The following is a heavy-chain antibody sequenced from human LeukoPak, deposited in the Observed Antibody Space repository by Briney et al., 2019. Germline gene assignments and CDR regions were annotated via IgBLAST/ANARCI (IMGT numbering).Heavy chain of an antibody. J-gene: IGHJ4*02. CDR1: GVTLSNYA. D-gene: IGHD4-17*01. V-gene: IGHV3-23*01. CDR2: ISSSGSGSNT. CDR3: AKGRSDYGGALHS. Sequence: GGSLRLSCVASGVTLSNYAMSWARQAPGKGLEWVSGISSSGSGSNTYYADSVKGRFTISRDNSKNTLYLQMNSLRAEDTALYYCAKGRSDYGGALHSWGQGTLVTVS.